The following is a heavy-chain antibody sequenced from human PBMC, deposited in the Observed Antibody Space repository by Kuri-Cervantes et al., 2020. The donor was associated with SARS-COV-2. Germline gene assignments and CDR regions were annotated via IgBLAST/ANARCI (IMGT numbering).Heavy chain of an antibody. V-gene: IGHV3-19*01. CDR1: GFTFSNSD. J-gene: IGHJ6*02. D-gene: IGHD6-19*01. Sequence: GESLKISCAASGFTFSNSDMNWVRQAPGKGLEWVSGVSWNGSRTHYADSVKGRFIISRDNSRNFQYQQMNSLRPEDMAVYYCAKPVAGAYYYYYYGMDVWGQGTTVTVSS. CDR2: VSWNGSRT. CDR3: AKPVAGAYYYYYYGMDV.